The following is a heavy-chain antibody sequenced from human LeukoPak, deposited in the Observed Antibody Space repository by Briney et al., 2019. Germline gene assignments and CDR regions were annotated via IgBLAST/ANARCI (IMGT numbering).Heavy chain of an antibody. CDR3: ARRALRYCSSTSCPAQYYGVDV. Sequence: GGSLRLSCAASVFIFSIYWMSWVRQAPGKGLEWGANIKEDGSEKYYVDSVKGRFTISRDNAKNSLYLQTNSLRVEDTAVYSCARRALRYCSSTSCPAQYYGVDVWGKGTTVTVSS. J-gene: IGHJ6*04. D-gene: IGHD2-2*01. CDR2: IKEDGSEK. V-gene: IGHV3-7*03. CDR1: VFIFSIYW.